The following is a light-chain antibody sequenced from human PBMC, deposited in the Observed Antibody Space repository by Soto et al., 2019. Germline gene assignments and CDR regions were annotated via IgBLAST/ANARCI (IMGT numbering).Light chain of an antibody. V-gene: IGKV3-15*01. Sequence: EIVMTQSPATLSVSPGERATLSCRASQSVSSNLAWYQQKPAQAPRLLIYDASTRATGIPARFSGSGSGTEFTLTISILQSEDFAVYYCQQYDDWPPYTFGQGTKLEIK. CDR1: QSVSSN. CDR3: QQYDDWPPYT. J-gene: IGKJ2*01. CDR2: DAS.